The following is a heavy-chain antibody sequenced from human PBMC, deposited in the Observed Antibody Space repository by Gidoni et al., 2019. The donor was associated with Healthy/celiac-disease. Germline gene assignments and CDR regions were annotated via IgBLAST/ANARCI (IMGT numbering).Heavy chain of an antibody. Sequence: QVQLVQSGAAVKKPGASVKVSCKASGYTFTSYAMHWVRQAPGQRLEWMGWINAGNGNTKYSQKFQGRVTITRDTSASTAYMELSSLRSEDTAVYYCARVGRHDYGDYVHFDYWGQGTLVTVSS. CDR1: GYTFTSYA. CDR3: ARVGRHDYGDYVHFDY. D-gene: IGHD4-17*01. J-gene: IGHJ4*02. CDR2: INAGNGNT. V-gene: IGHV1-3*01.